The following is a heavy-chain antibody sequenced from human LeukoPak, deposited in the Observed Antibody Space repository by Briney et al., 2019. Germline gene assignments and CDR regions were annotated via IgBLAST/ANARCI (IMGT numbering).Heavy chain of an antibody. D-gene: IGHD3-10*01. V-gene: IGHV1-2*02. CDR2: INPNSGGT. CDR1: GYTFTGYY. CDR3: ARVLWFGERGYFDY. Sequence: ASVKVSCKASGYTFTGYYMHWVRQAPGQGLEWMGWINPNSGGTNYAQKFQGRVTMTRDTSISTAYMELSRLGSDDTAVYYCARVLWFGERGYFDYWGQGTLVTVSS. J-gene: IGHJ4*02.